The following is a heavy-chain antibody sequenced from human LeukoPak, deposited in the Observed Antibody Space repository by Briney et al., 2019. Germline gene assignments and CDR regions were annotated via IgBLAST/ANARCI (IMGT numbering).Heavy chain of an antibody. D-gene: IGHD2-21*02. CDR3: ARGIEPYCGGDCYSGHFDY. CDR2: ISSSGSTI. V-gene: IGHV3-11*01. Sequence: GGSLRLSCAASGFTFSDYYMSWIRQAPGKGLEWVSYISSSGSTIYYADSVKGRFTISRDNAKNSLYLQMNSLRAEDTAVYYCARGIEPYCGGDCYSGHFDYWGQGTLVTVSS. J-gene: IGHJ4*02. CDR1: GFTFSDYY.